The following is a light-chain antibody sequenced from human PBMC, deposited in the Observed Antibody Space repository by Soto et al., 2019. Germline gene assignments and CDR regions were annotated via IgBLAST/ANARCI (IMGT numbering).Light chain of an antibody. CDR3: QQRSNWPPIT. J-gene: IGKJ5*01. CDR1: QSVSSSY. Sequence: IVVTQSAGTLSLSPGERATPSCGASQSVSSSYLAWDQQKPGQAPRLLLFGASSRATGIPDRFSGSGSWTDYTLTISSLEPADVAVYYCQQRSNWPPITFGQGTRLEI. V-gene: IGKV3D-20*02. CDR2: GAS.